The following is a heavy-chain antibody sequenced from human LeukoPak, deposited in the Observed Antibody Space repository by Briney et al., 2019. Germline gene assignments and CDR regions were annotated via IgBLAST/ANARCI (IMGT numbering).Heavy chain of an antibody. Sequence: ASVKVSCKVSGYTFTDYYMHWLQQAPGKGLEWMGLVDPEDGETIYAEKFQGRVTITADTSTDTAYMELSSLRSEDTAVYYCAMTTVTTFWFDPWGQGTLVTVSS. J-gene: IGHJ5*02. CDR3: AMTTVTTFWFDP. CDR1: GYTFTDYY. CDR2: VDPEDGET. D-gene: IGHD4-17*01. V-gene: IGHV1-69-2*01.